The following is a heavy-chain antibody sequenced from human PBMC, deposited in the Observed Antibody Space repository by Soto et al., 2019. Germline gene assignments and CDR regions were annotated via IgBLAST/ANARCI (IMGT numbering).Heavy chain of an antibody. V-gene: IGHV4-59*01. CDR3: ARGLDTGGTTVTTLGFDP. CDR1: GGSISSYY. D-gene: IGHD4-17*01. J-gene: IGHJ5*02. Sequence: SETLSLTCTVSGGSISSYYWSWIRQPPGKGLEWIGYIYYSGSTNYNPSLKSRVTISVDTSKNQFSLKLSSVTAADTAVYYCARGLDTGGTTVTTLGFDPWGQGTLVTVSS. CDR2: IYYSGST.